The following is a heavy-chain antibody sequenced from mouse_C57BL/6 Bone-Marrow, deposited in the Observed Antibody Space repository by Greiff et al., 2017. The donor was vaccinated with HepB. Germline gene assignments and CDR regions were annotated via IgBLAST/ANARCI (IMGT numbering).Heavy chain of an antibody. D-gene: IGHD2-2*01. V-gene: IGHV5-4*01. CDR2: ISDGGSYT. J-gene: IGHJ3*01. CDR1: GFTFSSYA. Sequence: EVKVVDSGGGLVKPGGSLKLSCAASGFTFSSYAMSWVRQTPEKRLEWVATISDGGSYTYYPDNVKGRFTISRDNAKNNLYLQMSHLKSEDTAMYYCAREKLSTMVTTGFAYWGQGTLVTVSA. CDR3: AREKLSTMVTTGFAY.